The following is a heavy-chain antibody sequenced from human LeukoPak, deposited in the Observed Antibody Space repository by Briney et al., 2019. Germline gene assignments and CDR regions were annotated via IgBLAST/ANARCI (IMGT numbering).Heavy chain of an antibody. CDR3: ARDPGFRDKNFDY. CDR2: IGQDGPEK. D-gene: IGHD5-24*01. Sequence: GGSLRLSCAASGFTFSNYWMSWVRQAPGKGLEWVANIGQDGPEKYYVDSVKGRFTISRDNAKNSLYLQMNRLGAEDTAVYYCARDPGFRDKNFDYWGQGTLVTVSS. CDR1: GFTFSNYW. V-gene: IGHV3-7*01. J-gene: IGHJ4*02.